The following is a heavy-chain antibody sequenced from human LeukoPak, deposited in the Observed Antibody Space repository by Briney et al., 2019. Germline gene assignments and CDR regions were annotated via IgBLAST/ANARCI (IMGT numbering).Heavy chain of an antibody. CDR3: ARSGTAMAPFDY. Sequence: PGESLQISCKGSGSIFTSYWIGWVRQLPGKGLEWMGIIYPGDSDNRYSQSFQGQVTISADKSISTAYLQWSSLKASDTAMYYCARSGTAMAPFDYWGQGTLVTVSS. D-gene: IGHD5-18*01. CDR1: GSIFTSYW. J-gene: IGHJ4*02. CDR2: IYPGDSDN. V-gene: IGHV5-51*01.